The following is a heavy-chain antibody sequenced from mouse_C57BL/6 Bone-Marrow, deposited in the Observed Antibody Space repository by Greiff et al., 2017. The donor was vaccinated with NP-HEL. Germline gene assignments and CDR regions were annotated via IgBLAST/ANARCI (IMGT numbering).Heavy chain of an antibody. CDR3: ARSERRYYGSSPCY. J-gene: IGHJ2*01. Sequence: VQLQQSGPELVKPGASVKISCKASGYTFTDYYMNWVKQSHGKSLEWIGDINPNNGGTSYNQKFKGKATLTVDKSSSTAYMELRSLTSEDSAVYYCARSERRYYGSSPCYWGQGTTLTVSS. CDR1: GYTFTDYY. V-gene: IGHV1-26*01. D-gene: IGHD1-1*01. CDR2: INPNNGGT.